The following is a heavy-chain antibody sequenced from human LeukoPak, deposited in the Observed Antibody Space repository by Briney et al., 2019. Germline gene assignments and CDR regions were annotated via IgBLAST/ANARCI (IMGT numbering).Heavy chain of an antibody. J-gene: IGHJ4*02. CDR2: INSDGCST. V-gene: IGHV3-74*01. CDR3: ARESSVGAHKAFDY. CDR1: GFTFSTYW. Sequence: TGVSLRLSCAASGFTFSTYWMHWVRQAPGRGLVWVSGINSDGCSTSYADSVEGRFNISRDNAKNTLYLQMNSLRAEDTAVYYCARESSVGAHKAFDYWGQGTLVTVSS. D-gene: IGHD1-26*01.